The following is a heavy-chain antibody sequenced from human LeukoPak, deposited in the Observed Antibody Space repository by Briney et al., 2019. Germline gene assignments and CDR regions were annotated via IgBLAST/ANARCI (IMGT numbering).Heavy chain of an antibody. CDR2: INVGNGNT. J-gene: IGHJ4*02. V-gene: IGHV1-3*01. CDR3: ARQGGGFDY. Sequence: GASVKVSCKASGYTFTSYAIHWVRQAPGQRLEWMGWINVGNGNTKYSQKFQGRVTITRDTSASTAYMELSSLRSEDTAVYYCARQGGGFDYWGQGILVTVSS. CDR1: GYTFTSYA. D-gene: IGHD3-16*01.